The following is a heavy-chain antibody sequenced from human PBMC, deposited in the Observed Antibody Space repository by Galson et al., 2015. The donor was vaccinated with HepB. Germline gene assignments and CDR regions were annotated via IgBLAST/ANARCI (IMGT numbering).Heavy chain of an antibody. CDR3: ARDQLLWFGELLHNWFDP. CDR2: ISSSSSTI. CDR1: GFTFSSYS. J-gene: IGHJ5*02. Sequence: SLRLSCAASGFTFSSYSMNWVRQAPGKGLEWVSYISSSSSTIYYADSVKGRFTISRDNAKNSLYLQMNSLRAEDTAVYYCARDQLLWFGELLHNWFDPWGQGTLVTVSS. D-gene: IGHD3-10*01. V-gene: IGHV3-48*04.